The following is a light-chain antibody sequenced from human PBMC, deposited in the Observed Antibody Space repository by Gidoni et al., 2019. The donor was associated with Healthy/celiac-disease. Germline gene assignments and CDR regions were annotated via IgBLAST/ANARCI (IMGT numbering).Light chain of an antibody. CDR2: GAS. V-gene: IGKV3-20*01. Sequence: IVLTQSPGTLSWSPGERATLSCRASQSVSSSYLAWYQQKPGQAPRLLIYGASSRATGIPDRFSGSGSGTDFTLTISRLESEDFAVYYCQQYGSSPRYTFXQXTKLEIK. CDR1: QSVSSSY. CDR3: QQYGSSPRYT. J-gene: IGKJ2*01.